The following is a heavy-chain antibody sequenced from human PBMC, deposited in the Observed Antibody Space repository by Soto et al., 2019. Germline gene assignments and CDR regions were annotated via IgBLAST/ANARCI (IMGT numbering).Heavy chain of an antibody. J-gene: IGHJ6*02. D-gene: IGHD2-21*01. Sequence: QVQLQESGPGLVKPSQTLSLTCTVSGGSISGGTYYWSWIRQPPGQGLEWIGYIYFSGSTYYNPSLKSRVIISVDPSKNQFSLRLSSVTAADTAVYYCARGDWPTQRDVWGQGTTVTVSS. CDR1: GGSISGGTYY. CDR2: IYFSGST. V-gene: IGHV4-31*03. CDR3: ARGDWPTQRDV.